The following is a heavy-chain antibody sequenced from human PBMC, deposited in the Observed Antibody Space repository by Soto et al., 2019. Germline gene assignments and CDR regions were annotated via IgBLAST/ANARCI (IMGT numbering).Heavy chain of an antibody. CDR1: GYTFTSYG. J-gene: IGHJ6*02. V-gene: IGHV1-18*04. CDR2: ISAYNGNT. D-gene: IGHD6-19*01. Sequence: ASVKVSCKASGYTFTSYGISWVRQAPGQGLEWMGWISAYNGNTNYAQKLQGRVTMTTDTSTSTAYMELRSLRSDDTAVYYCARAPQWLVLSLYYYYGMDVWGQGTTVTVS. CDR3: ARAPQWLVLSLYYYYGMDV.